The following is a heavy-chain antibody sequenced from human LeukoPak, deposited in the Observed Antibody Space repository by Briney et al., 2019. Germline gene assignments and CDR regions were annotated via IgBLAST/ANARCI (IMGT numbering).Heavy chain of an antibody. J-gene: IGHJ4*02. D-gene: IGHD6-19*01. CDR3: TRLSDAAVAGTR. Sequence: GGSLRLSCAASGFTFSGSAMHWVRQASGKGLEWVGRIRSKANSYATAYAASVKGRFTISRDDSKNTAYLQMNSLKTEDTAVYYCTRLSDAAVAGTRWGQGTLVTVSS. CDR2: IRSKANSYAT. CDR1: GFTFSGSA. V-gene: IGHV3-73*01.